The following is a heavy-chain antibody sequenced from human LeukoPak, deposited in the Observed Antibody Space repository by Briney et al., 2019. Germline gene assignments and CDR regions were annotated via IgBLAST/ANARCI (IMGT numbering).Heavy chain of an antibody. CDR1: GGSISSGDYY. CDR3: ARAFRYSYGD. Sequence: SETLSLTCTVSGGSISSGDYYWSWIRQHPGKGLEWIGYIYYSGSTYYNPSLKSRVTISVDTSKNQFSLKLSSVTAADTAVYYCARAFRYSYGDWGQGTLVTVSS. V-gene: IGHV4-31*03. D-gene: IGHD5-18*01. J-gene: IGHJ4*02. CDR2: IYYSGST.